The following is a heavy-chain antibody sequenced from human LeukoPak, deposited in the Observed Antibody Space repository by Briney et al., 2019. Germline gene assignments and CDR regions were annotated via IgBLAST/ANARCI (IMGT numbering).Heavy chain of an antibody. Sequence: SETLSLTCTVSGGSISSSSYYWGWIRQPPGKGLEWIGRIYTSGSTNYNPSLTSRITISVDTSKNQFSLKLSSVTAADTAVYYCARAVSYGTLFDYWGQGTLVTVSS. D-gene: IGHD1-1*01. CDR2: IYTSGST. V-gene: IGHV4-39*07. CDR3: ARAVSYGTLFDY. J-gene: IGHJ4*02. CDR1: GGSISSSSYY.